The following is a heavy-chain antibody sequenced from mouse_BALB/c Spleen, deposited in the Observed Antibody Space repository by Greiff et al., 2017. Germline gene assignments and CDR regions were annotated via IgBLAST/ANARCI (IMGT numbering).Heavy chain of an antibody. Sequence: QVQLKESGAELVKPGASVKLSCKTSGYTFTSYWIQWVKQRPGQGLGWIGEIFPGTGTTYYNEKFKGKATLTIDTSSSTAYMQLSSLTSEDSAVYFCARRSTVAMDYWGQGTSVTVSS. D-gene: IGHD1-1*01. V-gene: IGHV1S132*01. CDR1: GYTFTSYW. J-gene: IGHJ4*01. CDR3: ARRSTVAMDY. CDR2: IFPGTGTT.